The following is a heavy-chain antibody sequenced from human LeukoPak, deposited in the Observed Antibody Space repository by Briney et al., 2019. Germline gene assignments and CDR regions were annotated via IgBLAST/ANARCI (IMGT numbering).Heavy chain of an antibody. V-gene: IGHV4-4*07. CDR2: IYPSGST. J-gene: IGHJ4*02. Sequence: SETLSLTCTVSGDSISSYYWTWIRQPAGKGLEWIGRIYPSGSTNYNPSLKSRVTMSVDTSKNQFSLKLSSVTAADTAVYYCARENSRSYREFDYWGQGTLVTVSS. D-gene: IGHD1-26*01. CDR1: GDSISSYY. CDR3: ARENSRSYREFDY.